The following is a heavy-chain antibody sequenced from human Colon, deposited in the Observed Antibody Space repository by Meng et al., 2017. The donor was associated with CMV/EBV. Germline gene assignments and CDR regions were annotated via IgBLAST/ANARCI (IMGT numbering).Heavy chain of an antibody. V-gene: IGHV1-18*01. Sequence: GESLKISCAVAGFSFTSFWMAWVRQAPGKGLEWMGWIGVYNGNTNYAQKLQGRITMTTDTSTSTAYMELRSLRSDDTAVYYCARDPPGVYTKFDYWGQGTLVTVSS. CDR3: ARDPPGVYTKFDY. D-gene: IGHD6-13*01. CDR1: GFSFTSFW. J-gene: IGHJ4*02. CDR2: IGVYNGNT.